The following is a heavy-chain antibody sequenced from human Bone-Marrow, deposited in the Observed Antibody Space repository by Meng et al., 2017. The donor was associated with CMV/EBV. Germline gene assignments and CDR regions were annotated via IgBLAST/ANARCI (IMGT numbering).Heavy chain of an antibody. J-gene: IGHJ4*02. CDR2: INHSGST. CDR3: ARGGGYSSSWPLGY. D-gene: IGHD6-13*01. CDR1: GGSFSDYY. Sequence: QVQLHAWGAGLLKPSETLSLTCAVYGGSFSDYYWSWIRQPPGKGLEWIGEINHSGSTNYNPSLKSRVTISVDTSKNQFSLKLSSVTAADTAVYYCARGGGYSSSWPLGYWGQGTLVTVSS. V-gene: IGHV4-34*01.